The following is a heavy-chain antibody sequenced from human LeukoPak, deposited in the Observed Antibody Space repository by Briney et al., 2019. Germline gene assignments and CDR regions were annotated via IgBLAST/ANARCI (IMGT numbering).Heavy chain of an antibody. V-gene: IGHV4-39*01. Sequence: PSETLSLTCAVPGGSISSSNWWSWVRQPPGKGLEWIGSIYYSGSTYYNPSLKSRVTISVDTSKNQFSLKLSSVTAADTAVYYCAGHIVVVTELSLWFDPWGQGTLVTVSS. CDR2: IYYSGST. CDR3: AGHIVVVTELSLWFDP. J-gene: IGHJ5*02. D-gene: IGHD2-21*02. CDR1: GGSISSSNW.